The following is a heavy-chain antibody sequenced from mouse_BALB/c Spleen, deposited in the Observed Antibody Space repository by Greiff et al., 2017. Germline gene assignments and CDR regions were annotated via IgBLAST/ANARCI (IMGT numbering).Heavy chain of an antibody. CDR1: GFSLTSYD. V-gene: IGHV2-2*01. J-gene: IGHJ4*01. Sequence: VTLVESGPGLVQPSQSLSITCAVSGFSLTSYDVHWVRQSPGKGLEWLGVIWSGGSTDYNAALITRLSISKDNSKSQVFLKMNSLQADNTAIYYCARKNYGYTMDYWGQGTSDTVSS. CDR2: IWSGGST. D-gene: IGHD1-1*01. CDR3: ARKNYGYTMDY.